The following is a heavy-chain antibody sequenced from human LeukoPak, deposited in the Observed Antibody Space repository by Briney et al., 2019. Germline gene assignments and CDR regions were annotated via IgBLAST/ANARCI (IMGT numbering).Heavy chain of an antibody. CDR3: ARQPSITIFGVVIIHWFDP. Sequence: SETLSHTCTVSGGSISSSSYYWGWIRQPPGKGLEWIGSIYYSGSTYYNPSLKSRVTISVDTSKNQFSLKLSSVTAADTAVYYCARQPSITIFGVVIIHWFDPWGQGTLVTVSS. CDR2: IYYSGST. CDR1: GGSISSSSYY. D-gene: IGHD3-3*01. J-gene: IGHJ5*02. V-gene: IGHV4-39*01.